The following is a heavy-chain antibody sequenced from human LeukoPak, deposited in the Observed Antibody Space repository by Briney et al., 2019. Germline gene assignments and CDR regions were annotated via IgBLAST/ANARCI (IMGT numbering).Heavy chain of an antibody. V-gene: IGHV1-69*05. J-gene: IGHJ4*02. CDR3: ARADTEYSSGWYPIDY. Sequence: SVKVSCKASGGTFSSYAISWVRQAPGQGLEWMGRIIPIFGTANYAQKFQGRVTITTDESTSTACMELSSLRSEDTAVYYCARADTEYSSGWYPIDYWGQGTLVTVSS. D-gene: IGHD6-19*01. CDR2: IIPIFGTA. CDR1: GGTFSSYA.